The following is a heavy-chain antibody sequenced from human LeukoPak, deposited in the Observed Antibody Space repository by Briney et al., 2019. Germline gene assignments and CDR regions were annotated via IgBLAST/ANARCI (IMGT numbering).Heavy chain of an antibody. CDR3: AKEGSVCTNGICRYFDY. J-gene: IGHJ4*02. V-gene: IGHV3-9*01. CDR2: ISWDSGSL. D-gene: IGHD2-8*01. Sequence: PGGSLRLSCAVSGFTFGGSAMHWVRQAPGKGLEWVSRISWDSGSLDYADCVKGRFTISRDNAKNSLYLQMDSLRAEDTAFYYCAKEGSVCTNGICRYFDYWGQGTLVTVSS. CDR1: GFTFGGSA.